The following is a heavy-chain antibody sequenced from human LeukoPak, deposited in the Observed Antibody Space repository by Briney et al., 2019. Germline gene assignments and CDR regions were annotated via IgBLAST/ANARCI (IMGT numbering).Heavy chain of an antibody. V-gene: IGHV4-31*03. Sequence: SETLSLTCTVSGGSISSGGYYWSWIRQHPGKGLEWIGYIYYSGSTYYNPSLKSRATISVDTSKNQFSLKLSSVTAADTAVYYCARVELANNCFDPWGQGTLVTVSS. CDR2: IYYSGST. D-gene: IGHD1-1*01. CDR1: GGSISSGGYY. J-gene: IGHJ5*02. CDR3: ARVELANNCFDP.